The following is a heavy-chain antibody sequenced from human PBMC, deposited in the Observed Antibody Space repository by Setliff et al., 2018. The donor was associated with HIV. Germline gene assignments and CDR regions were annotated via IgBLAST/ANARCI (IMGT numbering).Heavy chain of an antibody. CDR3: ARVPSCADTWCYLYYYYYYGMDV. V-gene: IGHV4-59*12. Sequence: PSETLSLTCTLYGGSLTNYYWTWIRQSPGEGLELIGEIVDSGSTTYNPSLKGRVTISLDTSKKQFSLKLKSVTAADTAVYYCARVPSCADTWCYLYYYYYYGMDVWGQGTTVTVSS. D-gene: IGHD2-8*01. CDR2: IVDSGST. J-gene: IGHJ6*02. CDR1: GGSLTNYY.